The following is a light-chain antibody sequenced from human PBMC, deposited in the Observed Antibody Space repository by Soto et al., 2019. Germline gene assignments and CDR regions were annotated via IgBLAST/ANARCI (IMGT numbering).Light chain of an antibody. Sequence: QPVLTQPASVSGSLGQSVTISCTGTSIDVGGYDSVAWYQQHPGKAPKLIIYDVTHRPSGVSDRFSGSKSANTASLTISGLQAEDEADYYCSSYTGGSTLEVFGGGTKLTVL. V-gene: IGLV2-14*03. CDR2: DVT. CDR3: SSYTGGSTLEV. J-gene: IGLJ2*01. CDR1: SIDVGGYDS.